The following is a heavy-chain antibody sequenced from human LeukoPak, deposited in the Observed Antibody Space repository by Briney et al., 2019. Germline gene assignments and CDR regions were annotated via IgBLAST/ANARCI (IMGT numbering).Heavy chain of an antibody. D-gene: IGHD5-18*01. V-gene: IGHV1-46*01. CDR2: IDPSGGST. J-gene: IGHJ4*02. CDR3: ARDWGIQQWPPSYFDY. CDR1: GYTFTNYY. Sequence: ASVKVSCKASGYTFTNYYMHWVRQVPGQGLEWMGIIDPSGGSTTYAQKFQGRVTMTRDTSSSTVYMELTSLRSEDTAMYYCARDWGIQQWPPSYFDYWGQGTLVTVSS.